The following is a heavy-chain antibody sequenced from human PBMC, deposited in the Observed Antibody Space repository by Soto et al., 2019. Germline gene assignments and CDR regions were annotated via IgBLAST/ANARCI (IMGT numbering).Heavy chain of an antibody. CDR2: IYSGGST. Sequence: GGSLRLSCAASGFTVSSNYMSWVRQAPGKGLEWVSVIYSGGSTYYADSVKGRFTISRDNSKNTLYLQMNSLRAEDTAVYYCAIRRRLTGTYSHLNTKNYFDYWGQGTLVTVSS. D-gene: IGHD1-20*01. J-gene: IGHJ4*02. CDR1: GFTVSSNY. V-gene: IGHV3-53*01. CDR3: AIRRRLTGTYSHLNTKNYFDY.